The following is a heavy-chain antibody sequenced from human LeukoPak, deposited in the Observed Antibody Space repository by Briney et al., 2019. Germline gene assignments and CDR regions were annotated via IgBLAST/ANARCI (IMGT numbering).Heavy chain of an antibody. CDR3: AKEKGLAITPRRCYFDL. D-gene: IGHD5-12*01. CDR1: GFTFSSYA. Sequence: QAGGSLRLSCAASGFTFSSYAMSWVRQAPGEGLEWFAAISGSGGSTYYADSVKGRFTISRDNSKNTLYLQMSSLRAEDSAVYYCAKEKGLAITPRRCYFDLCGPGTLVTAPS. V-gene: IGHV3-23*01. CDR2: ISGSGGST. J-gene: IGHJ2*01.